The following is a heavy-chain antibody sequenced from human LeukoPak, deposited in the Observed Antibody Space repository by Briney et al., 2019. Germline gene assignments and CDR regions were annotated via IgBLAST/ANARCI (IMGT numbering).Heavy chain of an antibody. Sequence: SETLSLTCTVSGGSISSYYWSWIRQPAGKGLEWIGRIYTSGSTNYNPSLKSRVTMSVDTSKNQFSLKLSSATAADTAVYYCAREYSGYGSGSISYYFDYWGQGTLVTVSS. CDR1: GGSISSYY. CDR2: IYTSGST. J-gene: IGHJ4*02. D-gene: IGHD3-10*01. CDR3: AREYSGYGSGSISYYFDY. V-gene: IGHV4-4*07.